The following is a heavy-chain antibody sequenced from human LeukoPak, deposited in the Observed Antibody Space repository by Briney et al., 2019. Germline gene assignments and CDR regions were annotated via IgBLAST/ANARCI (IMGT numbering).Heavy chain of an antibody. CDR3: ARDIRRGRQWLGY. V-gene: IGHV1-2*02. J-gene: IGHJ4*02. D-gene: IGHD6-19*01. CDR2: INPNSGGT. Sequence: ASVKVSCRASGYTFTGYYMHWVRQAPGQGLEWMGWINPNSGGTNYAQKFQGRVTMTRDTSISTAYMELSRLRSDDTAVYYCARDIRRGRQWLGYWGQGTLVTVSS. CDR1: GYTFTGYY.